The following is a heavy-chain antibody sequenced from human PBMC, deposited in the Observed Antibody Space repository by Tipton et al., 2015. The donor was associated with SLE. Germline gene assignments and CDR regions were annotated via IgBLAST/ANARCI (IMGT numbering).Heavy chain of an antibody. Sequence: LRLSCTVSGGSISSGGYYWSWIRQRPGKGLEWIGYIYYSGSTYYNPSLKSRVTISVDTSKNQFSLKLSSVTAADTAVYYCARDWGCSSTSCYTGWFDPWGQGTLVTVSS. CDR2: IYYSGST. CDR3: ARDWGCSSTSCYTGWFDP. D-gene: IGHD2-2*02. V-gene: IGHV4-31*03. CDR1: GGSISSGGYY. J-gene: IGHJ5*02.